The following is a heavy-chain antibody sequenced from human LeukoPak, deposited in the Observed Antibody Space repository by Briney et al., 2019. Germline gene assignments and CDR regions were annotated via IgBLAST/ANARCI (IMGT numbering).Heavy chain of an antibody. Sequence: PSETLSLTCIVSGGSMSSYYWSWIRQPPGKGLEWIGYIYYSGSTNYNPSLKSRVTISVDTSKNQFSLKLSSVTAADTAVYYCARSHSVWTSFDYWGQGTLVTVSS. J-gene: IGHJ4*02. D-gene: IGHD3/OR15-3a*01. V-gene: IGHV4-59*01. CDR3: ARSHSVWTSFDY. CDR1: GGSMSSYY. CDR2: IYYSGST.